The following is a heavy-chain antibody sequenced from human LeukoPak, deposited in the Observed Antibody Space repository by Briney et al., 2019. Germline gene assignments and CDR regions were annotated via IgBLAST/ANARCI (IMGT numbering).Heavy chain of an antibody. CDR1: GYTFTSNP. CDR3: ARVAYDSSGYRRWYFDY. V-gene: IGHV1-3*04. Sequence: GASVKVSCKASGYTFTSNPIHWVRQAPGQRLEWMGWINTGNANTKYSQKFQGRVTITRDTSASTAYMELSSLRSEDTAVYYCARVAYDSSGYRRWYFDYWGQGTLVTVSS. J-gene: IGHJ4*02. D-gene: IGHD3-22*01. CDR2: INTGNANT.